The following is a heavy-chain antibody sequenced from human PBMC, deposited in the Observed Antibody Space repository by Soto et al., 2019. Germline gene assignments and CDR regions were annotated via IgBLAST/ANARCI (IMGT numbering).Heavy chain of an antibody. D-gene: IGHD3-16*02. V-gene: IGHV4-39*01. J-gene: IGHJ4*02. CDR1: GGSISSSSYY. CDR3: ASELSSTSAPDVDY. CDR2: IYYSGST. Sequence: SETLSLTCTVSGGSISSSSYYWGWIRQPPGKGLEWIGSIYYSGSTYYNPSLKSRVTISVDTSKNQFSLKLSSVTAADTAVYYCASELSSTSAPDVDYWGQGTLVTVSS.